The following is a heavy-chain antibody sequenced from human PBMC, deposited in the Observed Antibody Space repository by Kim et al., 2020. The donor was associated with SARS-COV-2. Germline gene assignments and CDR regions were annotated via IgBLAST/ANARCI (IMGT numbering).Heavy chain of an antibody. D-gene: IGHD3-10*01. Sequence: GESLKISCKGSGYSFTSYWIGWVRQMPGKGLEWMGIIYPGDSDTRYSPSFQGQVTISADKSISTAYLQWSSLKASDTAMYYCARPKYYYGSGSYYNAQPPDYWGQGTLVTVSS. J-gene: IGHJ4*02. CDR1: GYSFTSYW. CDR2: IYPGDSDT. CDR3: ARPKYYYGSGSYYNAQPPDY. V-gene: IGHV5-51*01.